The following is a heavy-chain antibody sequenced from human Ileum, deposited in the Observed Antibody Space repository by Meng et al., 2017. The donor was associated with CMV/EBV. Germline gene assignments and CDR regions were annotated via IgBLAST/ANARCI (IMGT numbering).Heavy chain of an antibody. CDR1: GLNVYTNY. CDR2: IYDVGMT. V-gene: IGHV3-53*05. J-gene: IGHJ4*02. CDR3: AREASGVYSGSTHFGY. Sequence: GGSLRLSCVVSGLNVYTNYMTWVRQAPGKGLEWVSVIYDVGMTLDADSVKGRFTISRDNSKNTLYLQMNSLRAEDTAVYYCAREASGVYSGSTHFGYWGQGTLVTVSS. D-gene: IGHD1-26*01.